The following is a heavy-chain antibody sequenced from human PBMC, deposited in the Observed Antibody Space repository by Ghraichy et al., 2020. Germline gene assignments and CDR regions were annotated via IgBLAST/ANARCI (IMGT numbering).Heavy chain of an antibody. Sequence: SETLSLTCTVSGGSISSYYWSWIRQPPGKGLEWIGYIYYSGSTNYNPSLKSRVTISVDTSKNQFSLKLSSVTAADTAVYYCARGLHSLFYWGQGTLVTVSS. J-gene: IGHJ4*02. CDR3: ARGLHSLFY. CDR1: GGSISSYY. V-gene: IGHV4-59*01. CDR2: IYYSGST. D-gene: IGHD2-21*01.